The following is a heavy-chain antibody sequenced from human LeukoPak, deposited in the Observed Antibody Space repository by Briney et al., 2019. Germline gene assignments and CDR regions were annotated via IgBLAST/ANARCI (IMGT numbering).Heavy chain of an antibody. D-gene: IGHD6-19*01. CDR2: ISGSGGDT. V-gene: IGHV3-23*01. Sequence: GGSLRLSCTASGFTFNNYAIYWVRQAPGKGLEWVSGISGSGGDTYFADSVKGRFSISRDNFRNTVYLQINSLRDDDTAVYYCVKTTAGYSSGRYPGWPADYWGQGTVVTVSS. J-gene: IGHJ4*02. CDR3: VKTTAGYSSGRYPGWPADY. CDR1: GFTFNNYA.